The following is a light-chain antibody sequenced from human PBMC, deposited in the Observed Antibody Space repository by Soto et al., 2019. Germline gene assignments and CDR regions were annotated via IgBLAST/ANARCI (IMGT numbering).Light chain of an antibody. J-gene: IGLJ1*01. CDR3: SSYTSSSIDHV. CDR1: SSDVGGYNY. Sequence: QSALTQPASVSGSPGQSITISCTGTSSDVGGYNYVSWYQQHPGKAPKLMIYEVSNRPSGVSNRFSGSKSGNTASLTISGLQAEDEADYHCSSYTSSSIDHVFGTGTKVTVL. V-gene: IGLV2-14*01. CDR2: EVS.